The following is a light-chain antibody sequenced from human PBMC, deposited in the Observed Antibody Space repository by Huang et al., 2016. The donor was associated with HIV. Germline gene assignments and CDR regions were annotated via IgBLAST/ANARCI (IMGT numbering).Light chain of an antibody. Sequence: DIQMTQSPSTLSASVGDRVTITCRASQSISSWLAWYQPKPGKAPKLLMYKASNLESGVPARFSGSGSGTEFTLTISSLQPDDFATYYCQQYDTYPLTFGGGTKVEIK. CDR1: QSISSW. CDR3: QQYDTYPLT. CDR2: KAS. V-gene: IGKV1-5*03. J-gene: IGKJ4*01.